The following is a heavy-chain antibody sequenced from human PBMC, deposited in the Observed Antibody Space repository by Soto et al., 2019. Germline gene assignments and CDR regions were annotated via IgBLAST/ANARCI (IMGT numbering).Heavy chain of an antibody. Sequence: QVQLVESGGGVVQPGRSLRLACAASGFTFSSHAMNWVRQAPGKGLEWVALIWNAGNNKYYADAGSVKGRFTISRDNSRNTLYLAMNSVRADDTGVYYCARGPDYSNSGYFDYWGQGTLVTVSS. J-gene: IGHJ4*02. CDR2: IWNAGNNK. CDR3: ARGPDYSNSGYFDY. V-gene: IGHV3-33*01. CDR1: GFTFSSHA. D-gene: IGHD4-4*01.